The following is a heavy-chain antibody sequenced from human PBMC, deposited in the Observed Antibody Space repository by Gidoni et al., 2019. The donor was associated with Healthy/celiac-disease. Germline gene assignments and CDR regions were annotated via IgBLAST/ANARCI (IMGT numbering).Heavy chain of an antibody. J-gene: IGHJ5*02. CDR3: AKESSGSGWVYGPDMNWFDP. D-gene: IGHD6-19*01. V-gene: IGHV3-30*18. CDR2: ISYDGSNK. CDR1: GFTFSSYG. Sequence: QVQLVESGGGVVQPGRSLRLSCAASGFTFSSYGMHWVRQAPGKGLEWLAVISYDGSNKYYADSVKGRFTISRDNSKNTLYLQMNSLRAEDTAVYYCAKESSGSGWVYGPDMNWFDPWGQGTLVTVSS.